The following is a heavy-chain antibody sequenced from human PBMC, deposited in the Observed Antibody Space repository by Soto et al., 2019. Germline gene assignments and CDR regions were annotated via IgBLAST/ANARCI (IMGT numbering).Heavy chain of an antibody. CDR2: IYYSGST. J-gene: IGHJ6*02. CDR3: ARGGYSYGSYYYYGMDV. CDR1: GGSISSGGHY. V-gene: IGHV4-31*03. D-gene: IGHD5-18*01. Sequence: SETLSLTCTFSGGSISSGGHYWSWIRQHPGKGLEWIGYIYYSGSTYYNPSLKSRVTISVDTSKNQFSLKLSSVTAADTAVYYCARGGYSYGSYYYYGMDVWGQGTTVTVSS.